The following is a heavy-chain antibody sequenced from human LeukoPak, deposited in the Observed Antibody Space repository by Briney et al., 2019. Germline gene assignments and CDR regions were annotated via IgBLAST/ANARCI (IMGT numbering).Heavy chain of an antibody. CDR3: ARERVTTTSFDY. CDR2: INDDGSDT. V-gene: IGHV3-74*01. J-gene: IGHJ4*02. Sequence: PGGSLRLSCAASGFTFKLYWMHWVRQVPGKRPVWVSRINDDGSDTIYADSVRGRFTISRDDAKNTVYLQMNNLRAEDTAVYYCARERVTTTSFDYWGQGVLVTVSS. CDR1: GFTFKLYW. D-gene: IGHD2/OR15-2a*01.